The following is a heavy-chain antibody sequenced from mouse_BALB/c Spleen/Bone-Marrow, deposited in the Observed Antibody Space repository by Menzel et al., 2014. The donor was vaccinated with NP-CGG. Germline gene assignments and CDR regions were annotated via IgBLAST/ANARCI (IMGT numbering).Heavy chain of an antibody. V-gene: IGHV14-3*02. CDR3: ALYYDYEVGY. J-gene: IGHJ2*01. Sequence: VQLQQSGAELVKPGASVKLSCTASGFNIKDTYMHWVKQRPEQGLEWIGRIDPANGNTRYDPKFQDKATITADTSSNTAYLQLSSLTSEDTAVYYCALYYDYEVGYWGQGTTLTVSS. CDR2: IDPANGNT. D-gene: IGHD2-4*01. CDR1: GFNIKDTY.